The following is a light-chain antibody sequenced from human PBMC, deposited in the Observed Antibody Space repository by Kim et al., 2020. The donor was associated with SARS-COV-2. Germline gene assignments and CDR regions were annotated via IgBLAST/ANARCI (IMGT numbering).Light chain of an antibody. V-gene: IGKV3-20*01. J-gene: IGKJ3*01. CDR1: QSVNSNH. CDR2: GAS. Sequence: SPGERATLSCRASQSVNSNHLAWYQQKPGQAPRLLIYGASSRATGVPDKFSGSGSGTDFTLTISRLEPEDFAVFYCQQYGSLPFTFGPGTKVDIK. CDR3: QQYGSLPFT.